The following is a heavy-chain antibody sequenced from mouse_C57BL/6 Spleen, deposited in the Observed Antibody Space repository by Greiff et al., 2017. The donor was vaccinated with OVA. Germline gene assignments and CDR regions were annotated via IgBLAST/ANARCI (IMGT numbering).Heavy chain of an antibody. Sequence: VQLKQPGAELVKPGASVKMSCKASGYTFTSYWITWVKQRPGQGLEWIGDIYPGSGSTNYNEKFKSKATLTVDTSSSTAYMQLSSLTSEDSAVYYCAREGYYYGSGPYFDYWGQGTTLTVSS. CDR2: IYPGSGST. CDR3: AREGYYYGSGPYFDY. V-gene: IGHV1-55*01. CDR1: GYTFTSYW. J-gene: IGHJ2*01. D-gene: IGHD1-1*01.